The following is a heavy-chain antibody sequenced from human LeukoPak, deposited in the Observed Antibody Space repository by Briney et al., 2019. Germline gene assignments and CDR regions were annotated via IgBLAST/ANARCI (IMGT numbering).Heavy chain of an antibody. CDR1: GGSISSYY. J-gene: IGHJ4*02. Sequence: SETLSLTCTVSGGSISSYYWSWIRQPPGKGLEWIGYIYYSGSTNYNPSLKSRVTISVDTSKNQFSLKLSSVTAADTAVYYCARGAYSNYASFDYWGQGTLVTVSS. D-gene: IGHD4-11*01. CDR3: ARGAYSNYASFDY. V-gene: IGHV4-59*01. CDR2: IYYSGST.